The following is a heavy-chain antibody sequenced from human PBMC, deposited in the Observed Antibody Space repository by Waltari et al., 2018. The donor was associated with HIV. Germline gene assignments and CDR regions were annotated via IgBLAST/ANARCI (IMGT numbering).Heavy chain of an antibody. CDR3: ASGGSAVTYFDF. CDR1: GGSFSTYA. V-gene: IGHV1-69*06. CDR2: IIPMLETT. Sequence: QVRLVQSGAEVKKPGSSVKVSCKTSGGSFSTYAVAWVRQPPGHGLEWMGGIIPMLETTNYAQKFQGRVTITADKSTNTAYLEVSRLSSEDTAIYFCASGGSAVTYFDFWGQGTMVTVSS. D-gene: IGHD4-17*01. J-gene: IGHJ4*02.